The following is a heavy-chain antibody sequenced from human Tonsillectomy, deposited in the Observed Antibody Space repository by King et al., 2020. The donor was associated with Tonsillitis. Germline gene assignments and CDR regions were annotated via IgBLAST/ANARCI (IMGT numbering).Heavy chain of an antibody. Sequence: QLQESGPGLVKPSETLSLTCDVSGYSISSGHYWGWLRQPPGKGLEWIGSIHHSGSTQYNPSVKSRVTISVDTSKNQFSLRLSSVTSADTAVYFCARDAGGAYSGYEKGGSHYWGQGTLVTVSS. V-gene: IGHV4-38-2*02. CDR2: IHHSGST. CDR1: GYSISSGHY. D-gene: IGHD5-12*01. CDR3: ARDAGGAYSGYEKGGSHY. J-gene: IGHJ4*02.